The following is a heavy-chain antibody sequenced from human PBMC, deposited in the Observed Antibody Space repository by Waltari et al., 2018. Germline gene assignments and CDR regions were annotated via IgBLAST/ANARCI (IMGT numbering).Heavy chain of an antibody. CDR1: GGSISSASYY. CDR2: IYTSGST. CDR3: AREVVAGAYCGGDCSD. V-gene: IGHV4-61*09. J-gene: IGHJ4*02. Sequence: QVQLQESGPGLVKPSQTLSLTCTVSGGSISSASYYRSCIRQPAGKGLDWIGYIYTSGSTNYNPSLKSRVTISVDTSKNQFSLKLSSVTAADTAVYYCAREVVAGAYCGGDCSDWGQGTLVTVSS. D-gene: IGHD2-21*01.